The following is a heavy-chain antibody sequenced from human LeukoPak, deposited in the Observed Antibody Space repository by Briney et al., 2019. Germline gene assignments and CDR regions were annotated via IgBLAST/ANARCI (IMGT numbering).Heavy chain of an antibody. V-gene: IGHV3-33*06. CDR1: GLTISLYG. CDR2: IWYDGSNK. J-gene: IGHJ3*02. Sequence: PGRSLRLSCEASGLTISLYGMFWVRQAPGKGLEWVAVIWYDGSNKYYADSVKGRFTISRDNSRNTLYLQMNSLRAEDTAVYYCAKGRGIVGATLAFDIWGQGTMVTVSS. CDR3: AKGRGIVGATLAFDI. D-gene: IGHD1-26*01.